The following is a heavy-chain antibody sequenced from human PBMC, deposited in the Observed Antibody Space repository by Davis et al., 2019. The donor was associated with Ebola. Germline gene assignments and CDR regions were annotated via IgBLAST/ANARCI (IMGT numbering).Heavy chain of an antibody. CDR1: GDSVSSGG. Sequence: HSQTLSLTCAISGDSVSSGGWNWIRQSPSRGLEWLGRTYYNSKWYSDYAVSVKSRITINPDTSKNQFSLQLNSVTPEDTAVYYCARGWLRAGIDVWGEGTTVTVSS. J-gene: IGHJ6*04. V-gene: IGHV6-1*01. CDR3: ARGWLRAGIDV. CDR2: TYYNSKWYS. D-gene: IGHD5-18*01.